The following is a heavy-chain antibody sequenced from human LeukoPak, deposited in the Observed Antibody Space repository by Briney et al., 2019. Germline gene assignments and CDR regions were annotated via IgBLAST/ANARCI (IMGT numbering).Heavy chain of an antibody. Sequence: GGSLRLSCAASGFTFSGHWMSWVRQAPGKGLEWVANINQGGSDKYYVDSVKGRFTISRDNANNLLYLQINSLRGEDTAVYYCTRDRSRAEDDWGQGALVTVSS. CDR1: GFTFSGHW. J-gene: IGHJ4*02. CDR3: TRDRSRAEDD. D-gene: IGHD1-14*01. CDR2: INQGGSDK. V-gene: IGHV3-7*01.